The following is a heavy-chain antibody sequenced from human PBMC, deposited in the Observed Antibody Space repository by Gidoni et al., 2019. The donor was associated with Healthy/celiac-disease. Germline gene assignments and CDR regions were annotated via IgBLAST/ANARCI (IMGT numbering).Heavy chain of an antibody. CDR3: AREGIVVVVAAKTWHYGMDV. D-gene: IGHD2-15*01. Sequence: QVQLVESGGGLVKHGGSLRLSWAASGFTFSDYYRSWIRQAPGKGRECVSSISSSGSTIYYADSVKGRFTISRDNAKNSLYLQMNSLRAEDTAVYYCAREGIVVVVAAKTWHYGMDVWGQGTTVTVSS. V-gene: IGHV3-11*01. CDR2: ISSSGSTI. J-gene: IGHJ6*02. CDR1: GFTFSDYY.